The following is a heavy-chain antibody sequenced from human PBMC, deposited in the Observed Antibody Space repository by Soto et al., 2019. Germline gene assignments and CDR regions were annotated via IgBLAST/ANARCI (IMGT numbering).Heavy chain of an antibody. CDR1: GFTFRGDA. J-gene: IGHJ4*02. V-gene: IGHV3-23*01. D-gene: IGHD1-1*01. CDR3: ARSEMTYNWND. CDR2: ISGSGEMT. Sequence: GGSLRLSCAASGFTFRGDAMSWVRQAPGKGLEWVSSISGSGEMTHYAESVKGRFTISRDNSKSTLYLQMESLRAEDTALYYCARSEMTYNWNDWGQGTPVTVSS.